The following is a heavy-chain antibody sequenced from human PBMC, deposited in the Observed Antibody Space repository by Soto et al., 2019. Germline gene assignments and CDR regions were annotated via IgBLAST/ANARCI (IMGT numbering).Heavy chain of an antibody. J-gene: IGHJ3*02. CDR1: GYSFTSYW. V-gene: IGHV5-51*01. CDR3: ARHPHLAPAEDAFDI. Sequence: GESLKISCKGSGYSFTSYWIGWVRQMPGKGLEWMGIIYPGDSDTRYSPSFQGQVTISADKSISTAYLQWSSLKASDTAMYYCARHPHLAPAEDAFDIWGQGTMVTVSS. CDR2: IYPGDSDT.